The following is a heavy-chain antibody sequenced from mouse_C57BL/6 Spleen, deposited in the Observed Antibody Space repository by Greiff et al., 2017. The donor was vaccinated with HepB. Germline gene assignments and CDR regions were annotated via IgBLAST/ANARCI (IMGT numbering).Heavy chain of an antibody. CDR1: GYSFTGYY. CDR2: INPSTGGT. D-gene: IGHD1-1*01. Sequence: SGPELVKPGASVKISCKASGYSFTGYYMNWVKQSPEKSLEWIGEINPSTGGTTYNQKFKAKATLTVDKSSSTAYMQLKSLTSEDSAVYYCAIYGSSPYWYFDVWGTGTTVTVSS. V-gene: IGHV1-42*01. CDR3: AIYGSSPYWYFDV. J-gene: IGHJ1*03.